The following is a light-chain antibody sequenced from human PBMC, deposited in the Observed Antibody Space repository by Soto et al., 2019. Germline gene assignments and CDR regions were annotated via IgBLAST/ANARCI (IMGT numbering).Light chain of an antibody. CDR2: GAS. CDR1: QSISNSY. CDR3: QQYGGATIFT. J-gene: IGKJ3*01. V-gene: IGKV3-20*01. Sequence: EIVLTQSPGTLSLSPGESATLSCRASQSISNSYLAWYQQKPGQAPRLLIYGASSRATGIPDRFSGSGSGTDFTLTISRLQPEAFAVYYCQQYGGATIFTFGPGTKVDIK.